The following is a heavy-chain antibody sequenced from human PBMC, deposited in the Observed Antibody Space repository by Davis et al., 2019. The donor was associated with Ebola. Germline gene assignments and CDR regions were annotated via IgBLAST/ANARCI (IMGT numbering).Heavy chain of an antibody. D-gene: IGHD3-10*01. V-gene: IGHV3-33*01. CDR1: EFTFNNYG. Sequence: PGGSLRLSCEASEFTFNNYGMHWVRQAPGKGLEWVAVIWYDGSKKYYADSVKGRFTISRENSRNTLYLQMDSLRGEDTAVYYCGRVQGRLYGLGSYKGMDVWGKGTTVTVSS. CDR3: GRVQGRLYGLGSYKGMDV. J-gene: IGHJ6*04. CDR2: IWYDGSKK.